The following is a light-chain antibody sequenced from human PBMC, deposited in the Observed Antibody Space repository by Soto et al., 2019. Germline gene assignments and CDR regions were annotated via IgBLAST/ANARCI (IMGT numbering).Light chain of an antibody. CDR3: QQYSSSLT. CDR1: QSVGST. V-gene: IGKV3-15*01. CDR2: GAS. J-gene: IGKJ4*02. Sequence: EIFMTQSPATLSVFPGERVILSCRASQSVGSTLARYQQKPGQAPRLLIRGASTRATGVPARFSGSGSGTEFTLTISSLQSEDFAVYYCQQYSSSLTFGGGTTLEIK.